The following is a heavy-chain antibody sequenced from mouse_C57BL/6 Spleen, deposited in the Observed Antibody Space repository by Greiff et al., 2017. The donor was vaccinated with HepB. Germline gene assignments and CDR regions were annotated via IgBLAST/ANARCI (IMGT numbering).Heavy chain of an antibody. CDR3: ARRNSFYAMDY. Sequence: QVQLKQSGPELVKPGASVKISCKASGYSFTSYYIHWVKQRPGQRLEWIGWIYPGSGNTKYNEKFKGKATLTADTSSSTAYMQLSSLTSEDSAVYYCARRNSFYAMDYWGQGTSVTVSS. CDR2: IYPGSGNT. CDR1: GYSFTSYY. J-gene: IGHJ4*01. D-gene: IGHD3-1*01. V-gene: IGHV1-66*01.